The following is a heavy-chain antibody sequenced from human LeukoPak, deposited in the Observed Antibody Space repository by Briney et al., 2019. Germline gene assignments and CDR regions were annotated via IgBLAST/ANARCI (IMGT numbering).Heavy chain of an antibody. CDR1: GFTFNNYA. V-gene: IGHV3-30*04. CDR3: AKEASWGAPHYFDY. CDR2: ISHDGSNK. J-gene: IGHJ4*02. D-gene: IGHD2-2*01. Sequence: SGGSLRLSCEASGFTFNNYAMHWVRQAPGKGLEWVAVISHDGSNKYYADSVKGRFTISRDNSKNTLYLQMNSLRAEDTAVYYCAKEASWGAPHYFDYWGQGTLVTVSS.